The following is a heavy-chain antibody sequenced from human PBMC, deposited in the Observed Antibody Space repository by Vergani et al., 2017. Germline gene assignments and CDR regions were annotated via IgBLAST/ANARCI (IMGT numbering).Heavy chain of an antibody. V-gene: IGHV4-59*01. D-gene: IGHD2/OR15-2a*01. CDR2: DYYTGST. Sequence: QVQLQESGPGLVKPSETLSLTCTVSGAAIKDFYWSWFRQPPGKGLEWIGYDYYTGSTTYNPSLQSRVTISVDTSKNQFSLRMTSLTAADTAIYYCVRDRDLYCRSTTSCHNWFDPWGQGSLVTVSS. CDR1: GAAIKDFY. J-gene: IGHJ5*02. CDR3: VRDRDLYCRSTTSCHNWFDP.